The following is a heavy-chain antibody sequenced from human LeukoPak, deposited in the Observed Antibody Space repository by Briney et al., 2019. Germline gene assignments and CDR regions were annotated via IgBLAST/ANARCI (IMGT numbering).Heavy chain of an antibody. CDR2: ISSSGSTI. V-gene: IGHV3-11*01. Sequence: GGSLRLSCAASGFTFSDYYMSWIRQAPGKGLEWVSYISSSGSTIYYADSVKGRFTISRDNAKNSLYLQMNSLRAEDTAVYYCARDLPKDQTYYYDSSGYPLDYWGQGTLVTVSS. J-gene: IGHJ4*02. CDR1: GFTFSDYY. D-gene: IGHD3-22*01. CDR3: ARDLPKDQTYYYDSSGYPLDY.